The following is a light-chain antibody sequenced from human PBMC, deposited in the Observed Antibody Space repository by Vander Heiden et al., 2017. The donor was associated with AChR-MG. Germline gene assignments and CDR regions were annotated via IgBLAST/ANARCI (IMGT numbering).Light chain of an antibody. J-gene: IGLJ2*01. V-gene: IGLV3-1*01. CDR1: TLGEKY. CDR3: QSWDSTTAV. Sequence: SYELPQPASVSVYPGQTALITCSGDTLGEKYVCWYQQRPGQSPLLVIYEARKRPSGIPGRFSGSNSGNTATLTISGTQPMDEADYYCQSWDSTTAVFGGGTKLTVL. CDR2: EAR.